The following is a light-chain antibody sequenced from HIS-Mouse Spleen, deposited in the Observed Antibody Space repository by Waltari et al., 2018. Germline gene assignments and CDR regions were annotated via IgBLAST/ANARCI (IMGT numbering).Light chain of an antibody. CDR3: QQYDNLPS. CDR2: DAS. Sequence: DIQLTQSPSSLSASVGDRVTITSQASQDISNYLNLYQQKPGKAPKLLIYDASNLETGVPSRFSGSGSGTDFTFTISSLQPEDIATYYCQQYDNLPSFGPGTKVDIK. J-gene: IGKJ3*01. CDR1: QDISNY. V-gene: IGKV1-33*01.